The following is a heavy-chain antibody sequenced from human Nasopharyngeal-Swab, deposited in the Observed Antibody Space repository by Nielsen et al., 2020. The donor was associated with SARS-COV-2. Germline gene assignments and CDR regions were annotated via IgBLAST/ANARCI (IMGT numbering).Heavy chain of an antibody. Sequence: GESLKISCAASGFTFSSYWMSWVRQAPGKGLEWVANIKQDGSEKYYVDSVKGRFTISRDNAKNSLYLQMNSLRAEDMAVYYCARDGPDYALDYWGQGTLVTVSS. CDR1: GFTFSSYW. D-gene: IGHD4-17*01. CDR2: IKQDGSEK. CDR3: ARDGPDYALDY. J-gene: IGHJ4*02. V-gene: IGHV3-7*01.